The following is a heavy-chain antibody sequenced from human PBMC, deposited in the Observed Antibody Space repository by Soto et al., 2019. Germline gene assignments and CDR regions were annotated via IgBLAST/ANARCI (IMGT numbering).Heavy chain of an antibody. CDR2: INKDGSKQ. CDR1: GFTFTAYY. D-gene: IGHD3-10*01. Sequence: GGSLRLSCAASGFTFTAYYMTWVRRVPGKGLEWVASINKDGSKQYYVDSVKGRFTISRDNAMNSLYLQMNSLRAGDTALYYCSRENWFQDYWGQGTLVTVSS. CDR3: SRENWFQDY. J-gene: IGHJ4*02. V-gene: IGHV3-7*03.